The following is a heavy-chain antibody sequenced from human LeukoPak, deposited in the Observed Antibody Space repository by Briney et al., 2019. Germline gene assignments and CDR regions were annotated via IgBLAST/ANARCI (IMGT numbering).Heavy chain of an antibody. V-gene: IGHV1-8*01. J-gene: IGHJ3*02. CDR2: MNPHSSNT. D-gene: IGHD6-19*01. CDR3: ARAQGWAVAVLQTVDAFDI. Sequence: GASVKVSCKASGYTFTSYDINWVRQATGQGLEWMGWMNPHSSNTGYAHKFQGRVTMTRNTSISTAYMELSSLRSEDTAVYYCARAQGWAVAVLQTVDAFDIWGQGTMVTVSS. CDR1: GYTFTSYD.